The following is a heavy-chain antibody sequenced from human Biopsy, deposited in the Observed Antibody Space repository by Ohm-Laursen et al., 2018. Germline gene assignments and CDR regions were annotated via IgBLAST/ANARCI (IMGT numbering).Heavy chain of an antibody. CDR1: GVSITAYY. V-gene: IGHV4-4*07. D-gene: IGHD3-22*01. Sequence: SDTLSLTWTVSGVSITAYYWSWIRQPAGEGLEWIGRIYSSGSTNYNPSLKSRVTLSMDTSKRQLSLKLSFVTAADTAVYYCARWTPEYDSSRYYLDAFDIWGQGTKVTVSS. CDR3: ARWTPEYDSSRYYLDAFDI. J-gene: IGHJ3*02. CDR2: IYSSGST.